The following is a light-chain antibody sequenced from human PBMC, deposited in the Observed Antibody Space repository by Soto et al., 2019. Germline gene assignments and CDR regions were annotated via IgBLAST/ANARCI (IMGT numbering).Light chain of an antibody. CDR1: QSVSNNY. Sequence: EVVLTQSPGTLSLSPGERVTLSCRASQSVSNNYLSWYQQRPGQAPRLLIYAASTRATGIPDRFSGSGSGTDFTLIISRLEPEDFAVYYCQQYGGSPLYTFGQGTRLEIK. CDR3: QQYGGSPLYT. CDR2: AAS. J-gene: IGKJ2*01. V-gene: IGKV3-20*01.